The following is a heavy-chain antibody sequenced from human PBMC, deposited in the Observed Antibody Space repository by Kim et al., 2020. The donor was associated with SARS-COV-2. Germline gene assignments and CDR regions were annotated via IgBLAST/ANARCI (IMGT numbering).Heavy chain of an antibody. V-gene: IGHV3-33*06. Sequence: GGSLRLSCAASGFTFSSYGMHWVRQAPGKGLEWVAVIWYDGSNKYYADSVKGRFTISRDNSKNTLYLQMNSLRAEDTAVYYCAKESERYFDWFYLPNYYGMDVWGQGTTVTVSS. D-gene: IGHD3-9*01. CDR1: GFTFSSYG. J-gene: IGHJ6*02. CDR2: IWYDGSNK. CDR3: AKESERYFDWFYLPNYYGMDV.